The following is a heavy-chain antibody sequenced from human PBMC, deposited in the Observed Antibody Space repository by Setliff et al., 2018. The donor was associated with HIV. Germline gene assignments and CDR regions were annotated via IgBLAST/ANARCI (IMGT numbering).Heavy chain of an antibody. D-gene: IGHD3-22*01. CDR3: ASRGDSSGS. V-gene: IGHV3-7*03. Sequence: LRLSCAASGFSFSNFWMHWVRQAPGKGLEWVASISPDGNRYHCVGSVKGRFTASRDNAKTSLYLQMNSLRAEDTAMYYCASRGDSSGSWGQGTLVTVSS. CDR1: GFSFSNFW. CDR2: ISPDGNRY. J-gene: IGHJ5*02.